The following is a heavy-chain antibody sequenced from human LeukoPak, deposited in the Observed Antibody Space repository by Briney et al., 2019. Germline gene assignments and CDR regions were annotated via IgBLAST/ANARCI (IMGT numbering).Heavy chain of an antibody. V-gene: IGHV4-59*01. CDR3: ARGYSSNWYLGY. D-gene: IGHD6-13*01. J-gene: IGHJ4*02. Sequence: SETLSLTCNVFGGSISNYYWSWIRQPPGKGLEWIGYIYYSGSTNYNPSLKSRVTISVDTSKNQSSLKLSSVTAADTAVYYCARGYSSNWYLGYWGQGTLVTVSS. CDR1: GGSISNYY. CDR2: IYYSGST.